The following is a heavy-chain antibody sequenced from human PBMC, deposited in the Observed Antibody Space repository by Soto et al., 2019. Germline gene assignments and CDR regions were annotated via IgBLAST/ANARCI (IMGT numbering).Heavy chain of an antibody. J-gene: IGHJ3*02. CDR3: TLGSWSAETFDI. D-gene: IGHD6-13*01. V-gene: IGHV1-69*02. CDR2: ILPMLDIT. Sequence: QVQLVQSGAEVKKPGSSVKVSCKASGVTFSTYTIIWVRQAPGQGLEWMGRILPMLDITNSAQRFQGRVTITADKSTSTAYLELSSLRSEDTAVYYCTLGSWSAETFDIWARGTMVTVSS. CDR1: GVTFSTYT.